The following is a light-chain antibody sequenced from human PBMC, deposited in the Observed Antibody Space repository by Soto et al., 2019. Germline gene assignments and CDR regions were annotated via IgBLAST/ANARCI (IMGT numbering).Light chain of an antibody. CDR3: QVWDSSRGV. V-gene: IGLV3-21*04. CDR2: YDS. J-gene: IGLJ2*01. Sequence: SYELTQPPSVSVAPGKTARITCGGNNIGSKSVHWYQQKPGQAPVLVIYYDSDRPSGIPERFSGSNSGNTATLTISRVEAGAEADYYCQVWDSSRGVFGGGTKLTVL. CDR1: NIGSKS.